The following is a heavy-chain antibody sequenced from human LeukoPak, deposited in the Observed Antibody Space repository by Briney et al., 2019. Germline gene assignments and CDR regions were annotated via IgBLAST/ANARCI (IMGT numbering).Heavy chain of an antibody. CDR2: ISPDGRYI. CDR3: TTPAAGPRAEYSQY. D-gene: IGHD6-13*01. J-gene: IGHJ1*01. V-gene: IGHV3-21*01. CDR1: GFTFSRYS. Sequence: PGGSLRLSCAASGFTFSRYSMNWVRQAPGKGLEWVSSISPDGRYIYYADSLKGRFTVSRDNAKNSLYLQMNSLAVEDTAVYYCTTPAAGPRAEYSQYWGQGTLVTVSS.